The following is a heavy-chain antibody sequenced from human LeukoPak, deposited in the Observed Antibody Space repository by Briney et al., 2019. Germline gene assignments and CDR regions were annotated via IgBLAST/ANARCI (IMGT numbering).Heavy chain of an antibody. CDR3: AKAASSSWPSYQYGMDV. J-gene: IGHJ6*02. V-gene: IGHV3-23*01. CDR2: ITGSGKNT. Sequence: TGGSLRLSCAASGFIFSSYSMSWVRQAPGKGLEWVSVITGSGKNTYHADSVKGRFTISKDNSKNTVYLQMNDLRVDDTAVYYCAKAASSSWPSYQYGMDVWGQGTTVTVSS. CDR1: GFIFSSYS. D-gene: IGHD6-13*01.